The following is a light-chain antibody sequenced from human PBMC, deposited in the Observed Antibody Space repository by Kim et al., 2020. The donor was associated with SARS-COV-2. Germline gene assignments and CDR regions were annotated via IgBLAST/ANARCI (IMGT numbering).Light chain of an antibody. Sequence: GGDRGNITFRGSQSICSYLKWYQQKPGKAPKLLNYAASNFQKWGPSRFRGSGSWTDFTLTISRLQPEEFATYYLHQSYNTPMYTCGQETKL. CDR3: HQSYNTPMYT. J-gene: IGKJ2*01. CDR1: QSICSY. CDR2: AAS. V-gene: IGKV1-39*01.